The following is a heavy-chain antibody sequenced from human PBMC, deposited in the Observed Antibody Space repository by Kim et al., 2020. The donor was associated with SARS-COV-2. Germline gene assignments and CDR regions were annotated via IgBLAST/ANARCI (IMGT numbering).Heavy chain of an antibody. D-gene: IGHD5-18*01. J-gene: IGHJ4*02. Sequence: GGSLRLSCAASGFTFSSYAMTWVRQAPGKGLEWVSTISGSGGSTYYADSVKGRFTISRDNSKNTLYLQMNSLRAEDTAVYYCAKEGGIQLWLPPGYWGQGTLVTVSS. CDR3: AKEGGIQLWLPPGY. CDR2: ISGSGGST. CDR1: GFTFSSYA. V-gene: IGHV3-23*01.